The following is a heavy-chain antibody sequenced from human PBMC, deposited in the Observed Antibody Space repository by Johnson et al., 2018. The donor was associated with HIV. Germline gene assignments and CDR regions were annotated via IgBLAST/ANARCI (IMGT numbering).Heavy chain of an antibody. CDR2: INWNGGST. CDR3: ASVWSDTWAFDI. Sequence: VQLVESGGGVVRPGGSLRLSCAASGFTFDDYGMSWVRQAPGKGLEWVSGINWNGGSTEYAASVKGRFTISRDDSKNSLYLQMNSLKIEDTAVYYCASVWSDTWAFDIWGQGTMVTVSS. V-gene: IGHV3-20*04. CDR1: GFTFDDYG. J-gene: IGHJ3*02. D-gene: IGHD3-3*01.